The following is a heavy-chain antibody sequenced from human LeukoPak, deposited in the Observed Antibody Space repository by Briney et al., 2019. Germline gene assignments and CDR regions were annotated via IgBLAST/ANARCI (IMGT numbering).Heavy chain of an antibody. Sequence: GGSLRLSCAASGFTFSSYEMNWVRQAPGKGLEWASSISSSSSYIYYADSVKGRFTISRDNAKNSLYLQMNSLRAEDTAVYYCAREADLRITIFGVVIRHPFDYWGQGTLVTVSS. J-gene: IGHJ4*02. V-gene: IGHV3-21*01. D-gene: IGHD3-3*01. CDR1: GFTFSSYE. CDR3: AREADLRITIFGVVIRHPFDY. CDR2: ISSSSSYI.